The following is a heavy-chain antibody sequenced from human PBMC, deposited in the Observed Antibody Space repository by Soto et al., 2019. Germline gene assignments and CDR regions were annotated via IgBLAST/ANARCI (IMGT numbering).Heavy chain of an antibody. V-gene: IGHV1-18*04. CDR2: ISAYSGNT. D-gene: IGHD2-21*01. CDR1: GYTFTTYG. Sequence: QIQLVQSGAEVNKPGASVKVSCKASGYTFTTYGISWVRQAPGQGLEWMGWISAYSGNTNYAQKLQGRVTMVTDTATSTAYMERRSLRSDDTAVYYCEIDSLGYWGHGTLVIVS. J-gene: IGHJ4*01. CDR3: EIDSLGY.